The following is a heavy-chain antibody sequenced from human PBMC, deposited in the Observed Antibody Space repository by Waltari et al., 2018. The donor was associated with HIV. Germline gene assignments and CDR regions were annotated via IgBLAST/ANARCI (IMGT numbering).Heavy chain of an antibody. D-gene: IGHD3-22*01. CDR2: ISAEDSTP. Sequence: EVQLVQSGAEVKKPGESLKISCKGSGYSFATYWIGWVRQMPGKGLEWRGFISAEDSTPRYTPAFQGQVTISADKSISTAYLQWSSRKASDTAMYYCARKESSGDWHWYFDLWGRGTLVTVSS. CDR1: GYSFATYW. CDR3: ARKESSGDWHWYFDL. J-gene: IGHJ2*01. V-gene: IGHV5-51*03.